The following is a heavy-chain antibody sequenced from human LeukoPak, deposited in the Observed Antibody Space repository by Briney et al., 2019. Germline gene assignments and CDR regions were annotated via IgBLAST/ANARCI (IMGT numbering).Heavy chain of an antibody. CDR2: IRSKANSYAT. CDR3: TGTLYSTIY. D-gene: IGHD6-13*01. CDR1: GFTFSGSA. Sequence: PGGSLRLSCAASGFTFSGSAMHWVRQASGKGLEWVGRIRSKANSYATAYAASVKGRSTISRDDSKNTAYLQMNSLKTEDTAVYYCTGTLYSTIYWGQGTLVTVSS. J-gene: IGHJ4*02. V-gene: IGHV3-73*01.